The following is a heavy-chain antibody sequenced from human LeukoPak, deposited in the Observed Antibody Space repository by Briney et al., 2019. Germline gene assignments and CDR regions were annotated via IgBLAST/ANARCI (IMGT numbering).Heavy chain of an antibody. J-gene: IGHJ4*02. CDR2: IYHSGST. CDR1: GYSISSGYY. CDR3: ARRATTVTTYFDY. Sequence: PSETLSLTCAVSGYSISSGYYWGWIRQPPGKGLERIGSIYHSGSTYYNPSLKSRVTISVDTSKNQFSLKLSSVTAADTAVYYCARRATTVTTYFDYWGQGTLVTVSS. D-gene: IGHD4-17*01. V-gene: IGHV4-38-2*01.